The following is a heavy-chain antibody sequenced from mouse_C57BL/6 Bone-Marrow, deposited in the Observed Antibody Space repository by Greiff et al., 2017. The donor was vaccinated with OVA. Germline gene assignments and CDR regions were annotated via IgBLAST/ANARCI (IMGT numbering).Heavy chain of an antibody. D-gene: IGHD2-5*01. CDR3: ARSNYGRGYYAMDY. Sequence: QVQLQQSGPELVKPGASVKISCKASGYAFSSSWMNWVKQRPGKGLEWIGDIYPGSGSANYNEKFKSKATLTVDTSSSTAYMQLSSLTSEDSAVYYCARSNYGRGYYAMDYWGQGTSVTVSS. CDR1: GYAFSSSW. J-gene: IGHJ4*01. V-gene: IGHV1-82*01. CDR2: IYPGSGSA.